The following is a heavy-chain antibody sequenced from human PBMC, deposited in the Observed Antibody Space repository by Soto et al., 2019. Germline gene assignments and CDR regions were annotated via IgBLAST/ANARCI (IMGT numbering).Heavy chain of an antibody. CDR3: ARLVAGETIRVDY. Sequence: QLQLQESGPGLVKPSETLSLTCTVSGGSISSSSYYWGWIRQPPANGLEWIGSIYYSGSTYYNPSLRRRVSIPGDTSKNQLPMKLSPVAAADPAVYYCARLVAGETIRVDYWGQGTLVTVSS. J-gene: IGHJ4*02. V-gene: IGHV4-39*01. CDR2: IYYSGST. CDR1: GGSISSSSYY.